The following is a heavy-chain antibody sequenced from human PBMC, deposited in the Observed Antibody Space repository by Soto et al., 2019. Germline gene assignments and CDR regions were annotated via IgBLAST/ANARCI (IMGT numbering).Heavy chain of an antibody. Sequence: PSETLSLTCTVSGGSISSGDYYWSWIRQPPGKGLEWIGYIYHSGSTNYNPSLKSRVIISVDKSKNHFSLKVNSVTAADTAVYYCASEGCGETSNFDYWGQGTLVTVSS. D-gene: IGHD3-10*01. CDR3: ASEGCGETSNFDY. V-gene: IGHV4-30-2*01. CDR2: IYHSGST. CDR1: GGSISSGDYY. J-gene: IGHJ4*02.